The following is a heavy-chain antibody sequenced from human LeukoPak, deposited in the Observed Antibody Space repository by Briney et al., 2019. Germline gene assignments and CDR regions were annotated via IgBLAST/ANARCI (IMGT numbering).Heavy chain of an antibody. CDR3: AKSMGSGTYCFDN. CDR1: GFIFSSSA. V-gene: IGHV3-23*01. CDR2: IDNTGTT. Sequence: PGGSLRLSCAASGFIFSSSAMSWVRQAPGKGLEWVSTIDNTGTTYCPDSVKGRFTISRDNSKNTLYLQMNSLRAEDTATYYCAKSMGSGTYCFDNWGLGTRVTVSS. J-gene: IGHJ4*02. D-gene: IGHD3-10*01.